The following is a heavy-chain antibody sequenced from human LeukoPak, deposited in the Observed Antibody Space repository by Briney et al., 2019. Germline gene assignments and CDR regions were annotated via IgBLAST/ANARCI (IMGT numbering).Heavy chain of an antibody. CDR2: INHSGST. CDR3: AREGGSYRMAPFGY. J-gene: IGHJ4*02. Sequence: SETLSLTCAVYGGSFSGYYWSWIRQPPGKGLEWIGEINHSGSTNYNPSLKCRVTISVDTSKNQFSLKLSSVTAADTAVYYCAREGGSYRMAPFGYWGQGTLVTVSS. V-gene: IGHV4-34*01. D-gene: IGHD1-26*01. CDR1: GGSFSGYY.